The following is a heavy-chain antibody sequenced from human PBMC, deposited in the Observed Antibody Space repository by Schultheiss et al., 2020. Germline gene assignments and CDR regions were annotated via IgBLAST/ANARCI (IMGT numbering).Heavy chain of an antibody. Sequence: GGSLRLSCAASGFLLDSYDIHWVRQSADKGLEWVAFVDTSGETKYPDSVKGRFTISRENAKDSVYLQLNSLRVGDTAVYYCVRGYYDSRDRYYFDSWGQGTSVNVSS. D-gene: IGHD3-22*01. CDR3: VRGYYDSRDRYYFDS. CDR1: GFLLDSYD. J-gene: IGHJ4*02. V-gene: IGHV3-13*04. CDR2: VDTSGET.